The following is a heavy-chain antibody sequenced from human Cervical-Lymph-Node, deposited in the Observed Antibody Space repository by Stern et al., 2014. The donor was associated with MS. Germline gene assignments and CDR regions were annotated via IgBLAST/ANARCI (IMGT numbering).Heavy chain of an antibody. CDR2: IKEDRSET. J-gene: IGHJ5*02. CDR3: ARGSDT. D-gene: IGHD2-15*01. Sequence: EVQLLESGGGLVKPGASLRLSCAASGFTFSSYCMNWVRQAPGKGLEWVANIKEDRSETYYVDNVKGRFTIARDNATNSPYLQMNSLRAEDTAVYYCARGSDTWGQGTLVTVSS. V-gene: IGHV3-7*01. CDR1: GFTFSSYC.